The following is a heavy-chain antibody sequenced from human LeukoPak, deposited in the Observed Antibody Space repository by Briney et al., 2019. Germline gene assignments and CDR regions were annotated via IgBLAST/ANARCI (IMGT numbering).Heavy chain of an antibody. CDR1: GGTFSSYA. J-gene: IGHJ4*02. CDR2: IIPIFGTA. V-gene: IGHV1-69*13. CDR3: ARSRVFGVVISLYYFDY. D-gene: IGHD3-3*01. Sequence: SVKVSCKASGGTFSSYAISWVRQAPGQGLEWMGGIIPIFGTANYAQKFQGRVTITADESTSTAYMELSSLRSEDTAVYYCARSRVFGVVISLYYFDYWGQGTLVTVSS.